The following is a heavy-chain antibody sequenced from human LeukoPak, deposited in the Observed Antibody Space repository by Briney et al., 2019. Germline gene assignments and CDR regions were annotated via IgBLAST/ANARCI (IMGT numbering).Heavy chain of an antibody. Sequence: PSQTPSLTCTVSGGSISSGSYYWNWIRQSPGKGLEWIGYIYYSGSTSYNPSLKSRVTISVDTFRNQFSLKLTSVTAADTAIYYCAKSDYYGASDYWGQGTLVTVSS. D-gene: IGHD3-10*01. J-gene: IGHJ4*02. CDR3: AKSDYYGASDY. CDR1: GGSISSGSYY. V-gene: IGHV4-61*01. CDR2: IYYSGST.